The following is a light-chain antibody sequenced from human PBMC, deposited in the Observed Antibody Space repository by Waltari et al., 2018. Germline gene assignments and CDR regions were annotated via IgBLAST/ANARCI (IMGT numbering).Light chain of an antibody. CDR2: AAS. CDR3: QQSYSTPLT. J-gene: IGKJ4*01. CDR1: QSISSY. Sequence: DIQMTQSPSSLSASVGDRVTITCRACQSISSYLNWYQQKPGKAPKLLNYAASSLQSGVPSRFSGSGSGTDFTLTISSLQPEDCATYYCQQSYSTPLTFGGGTKVEIK. V-gene: IGKV1-39*01.